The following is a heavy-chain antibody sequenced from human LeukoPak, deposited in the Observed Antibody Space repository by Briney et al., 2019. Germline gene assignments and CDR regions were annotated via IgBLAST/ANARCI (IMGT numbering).Heavy chain of an antibody. Sequence: PGGSLRLSCAASGFTFSTYSMDWVRQAPGKGLEWVSSITSSSSSIYYGDSVKGRFTISRDNAKNSLYLQMNSLRAEDTAVYYCIVVVMGFWAFDIWGQGTMVTVSS. V-gene: IGHV3-21*01. CDR2: ITSSSSSI. D-gene: IGHD3-22*01. CDR1: GFTFSTYS. J-gene: IGHJ3*02. CDR3: IVVVMGFWAFDI.